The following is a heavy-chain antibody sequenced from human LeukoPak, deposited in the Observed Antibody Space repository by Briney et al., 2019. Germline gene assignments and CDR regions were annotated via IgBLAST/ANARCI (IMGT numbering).Heavy chain of an antibody. CDR1: GFTFRSYG. D-gene: IGHD6-6*01. V-gene: IGHV3-33*01. CDR3: ARDLAISALDY. J-gene: IGHJ4*02. Sequence: GGSLRLSCAASGFTFRSYGMHWVRQAPGKGLEWVAGIRYDGSRKYYADSVKGRFTISRDDSRSTLNLQMNSLRAEDTAVYYCARDLAISALDYGGQGTLVTVSS. CDR2: IRYDGSRK.